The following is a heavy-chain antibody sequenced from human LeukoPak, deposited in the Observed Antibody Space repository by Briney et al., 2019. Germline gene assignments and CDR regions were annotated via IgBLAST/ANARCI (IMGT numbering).Heavy chain of an antibody. J-gene: IGHJ5*02. Sequence: PGGSLRLSCTASGFTFNSYWMHWVRQAPGKGLVWVSRINSDGSSTTYADSVKGRFTISRDNAKNTLYLQMNSLRAEDTAVYYCASSWANRWFDPWGQGTLVTVSS. CDR3: ASSWANRWFDP. D-gene: IGHD1-26*01. CDR1: GFTFNSYW. CDR2: INSDGSST. V-gene: IGHV3-74*01.